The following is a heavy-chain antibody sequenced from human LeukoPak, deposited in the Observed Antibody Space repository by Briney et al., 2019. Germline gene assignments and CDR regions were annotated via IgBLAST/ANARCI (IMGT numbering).Heavy chain of an antibody. Sequence: GGSLRLSCAASGLTFSRSAMSWVRQAPGKGPEWLSYIISSSSSIYYADSVKGRFTISRDNANNSLYLQMNSLRDEDTAVYYCATCNRGDYGAFDIWGQGTMVTVSS. V-gene: IGHV3-48*02. CDR1: GLTFSRSA. CDR3: ATCNRGDYGAFDI. J-gene: IGHJ3*02. D-gene: IGHD4-17*01. CDR2: IISSSSSI.